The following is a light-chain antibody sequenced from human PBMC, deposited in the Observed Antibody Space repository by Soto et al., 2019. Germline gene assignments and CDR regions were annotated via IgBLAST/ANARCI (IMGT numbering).Light chain of an antibody. J-gene: IGKJ1*01. Sequence: EIVLTQSAGTLSLSKGERATLSCRASQSVSNNYLAWYQQKPGQAPRLLIYDASNRATGIPARFSGSGSGTDFTLTISSLEPEDFAVYYCQQRSNWFRTFGQGTKADIK. CDR3: QQRSNWFRT. CDR2: DAS. CDR1: QSVSNNY. V-gene: IGKV3-11*01.